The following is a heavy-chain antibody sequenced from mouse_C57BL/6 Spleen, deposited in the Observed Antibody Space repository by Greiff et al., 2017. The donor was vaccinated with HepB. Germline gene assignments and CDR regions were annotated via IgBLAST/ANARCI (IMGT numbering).Heavy chain of an antibody. CDR2: ISYDGSN. V-gene: IGHV3-6*01. Sequence: EVQRVESGPGLVKPSQSLSLTCSVTGYSITSGYYWNWIRQFPGNKLEWMGYISYDGSNNYNPSLKNRISITRDTSKNQFFLKLNSVTTEDTATYYCATKQNYYGSSHFAYWGQGTLVTVSA. D-gene: IGHD1-1*01. J-gene: IGHJ3*01. CDR1: GYSITSGYY. CDR3: ATKQNYYGSSHFAY.